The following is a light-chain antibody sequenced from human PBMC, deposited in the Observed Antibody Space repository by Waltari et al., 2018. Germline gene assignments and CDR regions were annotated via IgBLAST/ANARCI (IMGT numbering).Light chain of an antibody. CDR3: SSYAGSNNWV. Sequence: QSALTQPPSASGSPGHSVTIPCTRTSSHVGNYNHVSWYQQHPGQAPKLMIYEVSNRPSGVPDRFSGSKSGNTASLTVSGLQAEDEADYYCSSYAGSNNWVFGGGTKLTVL. V-gene: IGLV2-8*01. J-gene: IGLJ3*02. CDR2: EVS. CDR1: SSHVGNYNH.